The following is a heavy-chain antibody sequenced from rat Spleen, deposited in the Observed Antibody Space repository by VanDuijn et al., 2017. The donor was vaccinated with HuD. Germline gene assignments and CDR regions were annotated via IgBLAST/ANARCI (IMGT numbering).Heavy chain of an antibody. CDR1: GFTFNNYW. V-gene: IGHV5-31*01. J-gene: IGHJ2*01. Sequence: EVQLVESGGGLVQPGRSLKLSCVASGFTFNNYWMTWIRQAPGKGLEWVASITNTGGDAYYSDSVKGRFSISRDNAKSTLYLQMSTLRSEDTATYYCTRGANYAFDYWGQGVMVTVSS. CDR2: ITNTGGDA. D-gene: IGHD1-10*01. CDR3: TRGANYAFDY.